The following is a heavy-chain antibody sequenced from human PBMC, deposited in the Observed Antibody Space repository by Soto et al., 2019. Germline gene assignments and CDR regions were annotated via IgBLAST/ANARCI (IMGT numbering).Heavy chain of an antibody. CDR2: LKSDGSGT. V-gene: IGHV3-74*01. D-gene: IGHD3-22*01. CDR3: VWGDGDYYDGNGYLGRH. CDR1: GFTFSSYW. J-gene: IGHJ4*02. Sequence: EVQLVESGGGLVQPGGSLRLSCAASGFTFSSYWMHWVRQAPGKGLVWVSRLKSDGSGTTYADSVKGRLTISRDNAKNTLYLQMNSLRAVDTSVYYCVWGDGDYYDGNGYLGRHWGQGTLVTVSS.